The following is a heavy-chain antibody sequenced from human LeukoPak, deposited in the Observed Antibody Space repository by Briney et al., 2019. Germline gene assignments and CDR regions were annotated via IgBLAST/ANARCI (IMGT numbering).Heavy chain of an antibody. CDR3: ASDWIVATIDY. V-gene: IGHV3-21*01. CDR2: ISSSSSYI. D-gene: IGHD5-12*01. CDR1: GFTFSSYS. Sequence: PGGSLGLSCAASGFTFSSYSMSWVRQAPGKGLEWVPSISSSSSYIYYADSVKGRFTISRDNAKNSLYLQMNSLRAEDTAVYYCASDWIVATIDYWGQGTLVTVSS. J-gene: IGHJ4*02.